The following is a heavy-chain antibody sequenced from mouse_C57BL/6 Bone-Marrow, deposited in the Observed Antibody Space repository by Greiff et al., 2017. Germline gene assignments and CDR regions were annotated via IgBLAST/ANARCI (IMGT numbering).Heavy chain of an antibody. D-gene: IGHD2-1*01. Sequence: QVQLQQPGAELVKPGASVKMSCKASGYTFTSYWITWVKQRPGQGLEWIGDIYPGSGSTNYNEKFKSKATLTVDKSSSTAYMQLSSLTSEDSAVYYCARSHYYGNYEAWFAYWGQGTLVTVSA. CDR2: IYPGSGST. CDR1: GYTFTSYW. CDR3: ARSHYYGNYEAWFAY. V-gene: IGHV1-55*01. J-gene: IGHJ3*01.